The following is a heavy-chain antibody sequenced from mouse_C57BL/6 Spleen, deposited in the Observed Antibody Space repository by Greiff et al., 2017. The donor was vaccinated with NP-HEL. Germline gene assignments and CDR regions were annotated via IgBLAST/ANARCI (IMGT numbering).Heavy chain of an antibody. CDR1: GYTFTDYY. CDR2: INPNNGGT. Sequence: EVKLQQSGPELVKPGASVKISCKASGYTFTDYYMNWVKQSHGKSLEWIGDINPNNGGTSYNQKFKGKATLTVDKSSSTAYMELRSLTSEDSAVYYCARGDGYYVDYWGQGTTLTVSS. J-gene: IGHJ2*01. V-gene: IGHV1-26*01. D-gene: IGHD2-3*01. CDR3: ARGDGYYVDY.